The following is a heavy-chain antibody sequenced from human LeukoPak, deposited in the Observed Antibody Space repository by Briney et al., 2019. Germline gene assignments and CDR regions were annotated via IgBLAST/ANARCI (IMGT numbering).Heavy chain of an antibody. CDR2: INYSGST. Sequence: SETLSLTCAVYGESLSGYYWSWIRQPPGKGLEWIGEINYSGSTSYNPSLKSRVTISLDTSKNQFSLNLSSVTAADTAVYYCSRGVTDTNWGQGTLATVSS. V-gene: IGHV4-34*01. J-gene: IGHJ4*02. CDR3: SRGVTDTN. CDR1: GESLSGYY. D-gene: IGHD2-21*02.